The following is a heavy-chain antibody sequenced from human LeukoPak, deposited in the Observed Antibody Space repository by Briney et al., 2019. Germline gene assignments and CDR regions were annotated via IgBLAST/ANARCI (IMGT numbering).Heavy chain of an antibody. CDR2: ISGGGGST. D-gene: IGHD3-3*01. CDR1: GFTFSSYS. V-gene: IGHV3-23*01. Sequence: GGSLRLSCAASGFTFSSYSMNWVRQAPGKGLEWVSGISGGGGSTYYADSVKGRFTISRDNSKNTLFLQMNSLRAEDTAVYYCAKDKDFRYYWGQGTLVTVSS. CDR3: AKDKDFRYY. J-gene: IGHJ4*02.